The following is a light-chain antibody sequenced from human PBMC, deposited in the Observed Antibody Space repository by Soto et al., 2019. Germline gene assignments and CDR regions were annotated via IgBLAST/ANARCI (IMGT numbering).Light chain of an antibody. CDR3: TSYSRDRFLA. V-gene: IGLV2-14*01. J-gene: IGLJ3*02. Sequence: QSALTQPASVSGSPGQSITISCTGTSSDVGGYNYVSWYQQHPGKAPKLIIFEVSNRPSGVSDRFSGSNSGNTASLTISGLQAEDEADYYCTSYSRDRFLAFGGGTKVTVL. CDR2: EVS. CDR1: SSDVGGYNY.